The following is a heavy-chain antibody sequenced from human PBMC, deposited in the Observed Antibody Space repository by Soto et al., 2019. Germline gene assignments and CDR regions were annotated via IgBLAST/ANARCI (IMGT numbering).Heavy chain of an antibody. CDR2: ISATGGST. J-gene: IGHJ4*02. D-gene: IGHD3-22*01. Sequence: PGGSLSLSCGASGFTFSDNAMTWVRQAPGKGLEWVSSISATGGSTYYAGSVKGRFTISRDNSKNTPYLQMNSLRAEDTAVYYCAKDRNYYDSSGYDYWGQGTLVTVSS. V-gene: IGHV3-23*01. CDR1: GFTFSDNA. CDR3: AKDRNYYDSSGYDY.